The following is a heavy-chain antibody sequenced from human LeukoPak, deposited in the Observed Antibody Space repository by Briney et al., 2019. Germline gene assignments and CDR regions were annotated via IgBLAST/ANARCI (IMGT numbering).Heavy chain of an antibody. V-gene: IGHV1-18*01. CDR2: ISAYNGNT. CDR1: GGTFSSYA. J-gene: IGHJ5*02. D-gene: IGHD3-22*01. CDR3: ARGDYYDSPGTWFDP. Sequence: ASVKVSCKASGGTFSSYAISWVRQAPGQGLEWMGWISAYNGNTNYAQKLQGRVTMTTDTSTSTAYMELRSLRSDDTAVYYCARGDYYDSPGTWFDPWGQGTLVTVSS.